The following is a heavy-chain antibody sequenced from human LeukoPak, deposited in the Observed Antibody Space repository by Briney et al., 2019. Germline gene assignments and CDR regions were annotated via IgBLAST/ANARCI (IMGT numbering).Heavy chain of an antibody. Sequence: GGSLRLSCAASGFTFSSYWMSWVRQAPGKGLEWVANIKQDGSEKYYVDSVKGRFTISRDNAKNSLYLQMNSLRDEDTAVYYCARDWYSSSWGKAFDIWGQGTMVTVSS. V-gene: IGHV3-7*01. D-gene: IGHD6-13*01. CDR1: GFTFSSYW. CDR2: IKQDGSEK. J-gene: IGHJ3*02. CDR3: ARDWYSSSWGKAFDI.